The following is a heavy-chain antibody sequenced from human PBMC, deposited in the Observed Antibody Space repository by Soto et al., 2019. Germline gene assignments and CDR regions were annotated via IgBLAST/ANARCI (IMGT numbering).Heavy chain of an antibody. D-gene: IGHD3-22*01. CDR1: GFTFSSYW. V-gene: IGHV3-7*01. CDR2: IKQDGSDK. CDR3: ARDQLYYNDISGRPLNAFDV. Sequence: PGGSLRLSCAASGFTFSSYWMSWVCQAPGKGLEWVANIKQDGSDKYYVDSVKGRFTISRDNAKNSLYLQMNSLRAEDTAVYYCARDQLYYNDISGRPLNAFDVWGQGTMVTVSS. J-gene: IGHJ3*01.